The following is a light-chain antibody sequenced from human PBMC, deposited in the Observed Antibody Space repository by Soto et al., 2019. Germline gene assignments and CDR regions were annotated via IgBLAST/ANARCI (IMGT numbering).Light chain of an antibody. CDR1: QSVSSSH. J-gene: IGKJ2*01. CDR3: QQFGSSPYT. V-gene: IGKV3-20*01. CDR2: DAS. Sequence: EIVLTQSPGTLSLSPGERATLSCRASQSVSSSHVAWYQQRPGQAPRLLLYDASNRATGIPDRFSGSASGTDFTLTISRLEPEDFAVYCCQQFGSSPYTFGQGTKLEIK.